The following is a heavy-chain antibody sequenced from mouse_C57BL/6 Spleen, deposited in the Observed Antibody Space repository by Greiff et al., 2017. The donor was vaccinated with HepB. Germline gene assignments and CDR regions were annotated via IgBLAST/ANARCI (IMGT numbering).Heavy chain of an antibody. CDR2: ISSGGDYI. CDR3: TRGAWLLGLGPMDY. D-gene: IGHD2-3*01. CDR1: GFTFSSYA. Sequence: DVKLVESGEGLVKPGGSLKLSCAASGFTFSSYAMSWVRQTPEKRLEWVAYISSGGDYIYYADTVKGRFTISRENARNTLYLQMSSLKSEDTAMYYCTRGAWLLGLGPMDYWGQGTSVTVSS. V-gene: IGHV5-9-1*02. J-gene: IGHJ4*01.